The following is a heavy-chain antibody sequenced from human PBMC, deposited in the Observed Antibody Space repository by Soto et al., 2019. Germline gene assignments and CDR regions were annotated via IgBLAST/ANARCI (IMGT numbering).Heavy chain of an antibody. CDR2: MSTSSGGT. J-gene: IGHJ4*02. D-gene: IGHD3-10*01. CDR1: GYTFTANY. V-gene: IGHV1-2*02. CDR3: ARGFGSSWFDY. Sequence: QVQLVQSGAEVKDPGASVKVSCRPSGYTFTANYIHWVRQAPGQGLEWMGWMSTSSGGTRFAEKFHGRVTLTRDTSISTAYMELTTLTLDDTAVYYCARGFGSSWFDYWGQGTLVAVSS.